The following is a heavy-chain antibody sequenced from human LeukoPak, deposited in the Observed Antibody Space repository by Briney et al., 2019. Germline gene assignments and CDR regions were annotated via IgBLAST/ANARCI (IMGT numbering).Heavy chain of an antibody. CDR1: GGTFSSYA. V-gene: IGHV1-69*13. D-gene: IGHD5-18*01. CDR2: IIPIFGTA. CDR3: ARGYSYGYNAFDI. J-gene: IGHJ3*02. Sequence: GASVTVSCKASGGTFSSYAISWVRQAPGQGLEWMGGIIPIFGTANYAQKFQGRVTITADESMSTAYMELSSLRSEDTAVYYCARGYSYGYNAFDIWGQGTMVTVSS.